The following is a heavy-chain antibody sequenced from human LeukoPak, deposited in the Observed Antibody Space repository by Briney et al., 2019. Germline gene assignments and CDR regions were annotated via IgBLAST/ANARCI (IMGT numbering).Heavy chain of an antibody. CDR1: GSTSSRNF. D-gene: IGHD1-26*01. Sequence: GGSLRLSCAVSGSTSSRNFMSWVRQTPEKGLEWVANIEQDGSEKNYVDSVKGRFTISRDNAKNSLFLQMNSLRAGDTAIYYCASGAGWESGYWGQGTLVTVSS. CDR3: ASGAGWESGY. J-gene: IGHJ4*02. CDR2: IEQDGSEK. V-gene: IGHV3-7*01.